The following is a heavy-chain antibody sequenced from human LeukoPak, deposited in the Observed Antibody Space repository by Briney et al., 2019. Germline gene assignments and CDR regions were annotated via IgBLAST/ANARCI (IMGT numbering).Heavy chain of an antibody. V-gene: IGHV4-39*01. CDR2: IYYSGST. Sequence: SETLSLTCTVSGGSISSSSYYWGWIRQPPGKGLEWIGSIYYSGSTYYSPSLKSRVTISVDTSKNQFSLKLSSVTAADTAVYYCARHDYGDSDWFDPWGQGTLVTASS. J-gene: IGHJ5*02. CDR3: ARHDYGDSDWFDP. D-gene: IGHD4-17*01. CDR1: GGSISSSSYY.